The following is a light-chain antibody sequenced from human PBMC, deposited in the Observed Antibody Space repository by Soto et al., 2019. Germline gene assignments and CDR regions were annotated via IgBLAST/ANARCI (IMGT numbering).Light chain of an antibody. CDR3: QQYLNWLT. V-gene: IGKV3-15*01. Sequence: EIVMTQSPATLSVSQGERATLSCRASQSVSSNLVWYQQKPGQAPRLLIYGASTRATGIPARFSGSGSGTEFTLTISSLQSEDFAVYYCQQYLNWLTFGGGTKVEIK. J-gene: IGKJ4*01. CDR1: QSVSSN. CDR2: GAS.